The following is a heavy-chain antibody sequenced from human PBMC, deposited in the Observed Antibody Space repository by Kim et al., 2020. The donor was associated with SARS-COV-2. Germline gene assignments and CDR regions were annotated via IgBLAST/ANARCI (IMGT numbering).Heavy chain of an antibody. CDR2: ISDSGDIT. CDR3: AKPAPGIIIHQQPDN. D-gene: IGHD1-1*01. V-gene: IGHV3-23*01. Sequence: GGSLRLSCTASGFTFSSSAMSWVRQAPGKGLEWVSAISDSGDITYYADSLKGRFAISRDNSKSTLYLQMNSLGAGDTAVYYCAKPAPGIIIHQQPDNWGQGTLVTVSS. CDR1: GFTFSSSA. J-gene: IGHJ4*02.